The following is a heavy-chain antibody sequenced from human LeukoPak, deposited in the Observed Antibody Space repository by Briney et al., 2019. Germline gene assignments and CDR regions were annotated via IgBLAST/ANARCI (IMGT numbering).Heavy chain of an antibody. CDR1: GGSFSGYY. CDR3: ARVLGAAGVEFDP. V-gene: IGHV4-34*01. Sequence: SETLSLTCAVYGGSFSGYYWRWIRQPPGKGLEWIGEINHSGSTNYNPSLKSRVTISVDTSKNQFSLKLSSVTAADTAVYYCARVLGAAGVEFDPWGQGTLVTVSS. D-gene: IGHD6-13*01. J-gene: IGHJ5*02. CDR2: INHSGST.